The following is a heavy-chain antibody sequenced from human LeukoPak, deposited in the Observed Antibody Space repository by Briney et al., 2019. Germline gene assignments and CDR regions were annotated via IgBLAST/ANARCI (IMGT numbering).Heavy chain of an antibody. J-gene: IGHJ4*02. CDR2: ISSSGSTI. V-gene: IGHV3-48*01. CDR3: ARDVLEDTQ. D-gene: IGHD2-15*01. CDR1: GFTFSNYN. Sequence: GGSLRLSCAASGFTFSNYNMNWVRQAPGKGLEWISYISSSGSTIYYVDSVKGRFTISRDNARNSLYLQMNSLRAEDTAVYYCARDVLEDTQWGQGTLVTVSS.